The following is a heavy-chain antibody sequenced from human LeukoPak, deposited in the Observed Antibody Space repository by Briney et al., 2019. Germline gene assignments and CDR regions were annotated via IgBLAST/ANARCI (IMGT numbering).Heavy chain of an antibody. Sequence: PSETLSLTCTVSGGSISSYYWSWIRQPPGKGLEWIGYIYYSGSTNYNPSLKSRVTISVDTSKNQFSLKLSSVTAADTAVYYCARAVEGYDYYYYYYMDVWGKGTTVTVSS. CDR3: ARAVEGYDYYYYYYMDV. D-gene: IGHD5-12*01. CDR2: IYYSGST. V-gene: IGHV4-59*01. J-gene: IGHJ6*03. CDR1: GGSISSYY.